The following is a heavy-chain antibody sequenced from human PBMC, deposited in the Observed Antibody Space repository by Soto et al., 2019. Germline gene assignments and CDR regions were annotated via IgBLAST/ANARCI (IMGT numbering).Heavy chain of an antibody. V-gene: IGHV3-21*01. D-gene: IGHD6-6*01. CDR1: GFTFSSYA. CDR2: ISSSSSYV. Sequence: PGGSLRLSCAASGFTFSSYAMGWVRQAPGKGLEWVSSISSSSSYVYYADSVKGRFTISRDNAKNSLYLQMNSLRAEVTAVYYCARDLYSSSARYFDYWGQGTLVTVSS. J-gene: IGHJ4*02. CDR3: ARDLYSSSARYFDY.